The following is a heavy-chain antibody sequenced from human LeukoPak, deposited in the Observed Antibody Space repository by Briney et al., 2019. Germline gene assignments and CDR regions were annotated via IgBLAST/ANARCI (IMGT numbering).Heavy chain of an antibody. V-gene: IGHV4-59*01. J-gene: IGHJ3*02. CDR2: IYYSWST. D-gene: IGHD3-22*01. CDR3: ARIAVYDSSGYYSHDAFDI. CDR1: GDSMSGYY. Sequence: SETLSLTCSVSGDSMSGYYWRWVRQPPGKGLEWLGYIYYSWSTNYNPSLKSLVTISVHTSKNQFSLKLSSVTAADTAVYYCARIAVYDSSGYYSHDAFDIWGQGTMVTVSS.